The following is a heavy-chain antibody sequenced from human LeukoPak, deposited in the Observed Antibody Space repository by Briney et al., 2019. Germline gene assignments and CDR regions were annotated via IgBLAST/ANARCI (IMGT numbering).Heavy chain of an antibody. CDR3: ARERGFIAVAGAFDY. CDR2: IIPIFGTA. D-gene: IGHD6-19*01. V-gene: IGHV1-69*05. J-gene: IGHJ4*02. CDR1: GGTFSSYA. Sequence: SVKVSCKASGGTFSSYAISWVRQAPGQGLEWMGRIIPIFGTANYAQKFQGRVTVTTDESTSTAYMELSSLRSEDTAVYYCARERGFIAVAGAFDYWGQGTLVTVSS.